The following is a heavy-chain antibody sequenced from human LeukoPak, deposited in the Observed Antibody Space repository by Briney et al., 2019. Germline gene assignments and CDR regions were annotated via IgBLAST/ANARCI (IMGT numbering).Heavy chain of an antibody. J-gene: IGHJ4*02. Sequence: GASVKVSCKASGYTFTNHDMHWVRQAPGQRLEWMGWINPGNGNTKYSQKFQGRVTITSDTSATTAYMELSSLRSEDMAVYYCARGRPGTYFDYWGQGTLVTVSS. CDR3: ARGRPGTYFDY. CDR1: GYTFTNHD. CDR2: INPGNGNT. V-gene: IGHV1-3*03.